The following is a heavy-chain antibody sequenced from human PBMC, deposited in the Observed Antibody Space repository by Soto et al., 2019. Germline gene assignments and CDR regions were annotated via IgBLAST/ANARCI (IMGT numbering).Heavy chain of an antibody. J-gene: IGHJ5*01. V-gene: IGHV3-33*01. CDR2: FWYGGRKR. Sequence: GGSLRLSCAAPGFSFSRFGMHRVRQAPGKGLEWVAVFWYGGRKRDSFDSVKGPIIMSRDNWENTVNLHMNSLRNDDTAACDCATCDS. CDR1: GFSFSRFG. CDR3: ATCDS.